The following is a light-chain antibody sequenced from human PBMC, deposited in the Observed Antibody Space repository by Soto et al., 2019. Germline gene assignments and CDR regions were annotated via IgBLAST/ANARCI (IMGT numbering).Light chain of an antibody. V-gene: IGKV3-15*01. CDR1: QSVSNN. Sequence: EIVMTQSPATLSVSPGERATLSCRASQSVSNNLAWYKKKPGQAPSLLIYGASTRATGIPARFSGSGSGTEFTRTSSGLQREDFSFCYCSQYNNWWTLGQGTRVDMK. J-gene: IGKJ1*01. CDR3: SQYNNWWT. CDR2: GAS.